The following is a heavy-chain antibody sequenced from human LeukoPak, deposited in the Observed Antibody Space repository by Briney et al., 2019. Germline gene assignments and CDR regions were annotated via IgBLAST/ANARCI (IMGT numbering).Heavy chain of an antibody. CDR3: ARATQGGLVIITFDY. CDR1: GYTFTSYG. D-gene: IGHD3-9*01. V-gene: IGHV1-18*01. CDR2: ISAYNGNT. Sequence: ASVKVSCKASGYTFTSYGISWVRQAPGQGLEWMGWISAYNGNTNYAQKLQGRVTMTTDTSTSTAYMELRSLRSDDTAVYYCARATQGGLVIITFDYWGQGTLVTVSS. J-gene: IGHJ4*02.